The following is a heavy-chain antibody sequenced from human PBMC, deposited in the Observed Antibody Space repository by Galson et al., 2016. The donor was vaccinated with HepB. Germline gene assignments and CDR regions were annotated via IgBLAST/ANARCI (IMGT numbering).Heavy chain of an antibody. CDR2: IWYDGSNK. CDR1: GFTFSSYG. CDR3: ARGDYRAYSPFGMDV. Sequence: SLRLSCAASGFTFSSYGMHWVRQAPGNGLKWVAVIWYDGSNKQFADSVQGRFPISRDNSNNTVYLQMNSLRAEDTAVYYCARGDYRAYSPFGMDVWGQGTTVTVSS. J-gene: IGHJ6*02. V-gene: IGHV3-33*01. D-gene: IGHD4-17*01.